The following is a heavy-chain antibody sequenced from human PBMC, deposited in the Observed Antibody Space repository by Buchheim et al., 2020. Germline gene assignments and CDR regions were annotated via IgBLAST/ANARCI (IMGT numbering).Heavy chain of an antibody. CDR2: IYPADSDT. J-gene: IGHJ3*02. CDR3: ARQVVAAAIQGRDAFDI. Sequence: EVQLVQSGAEVKKPGESLKISCQGSGHNLSNFWIGWVRQMPGKGLEWIGIIYPADSDTRYSPSFQAQVTISADKSISTTYPQWSSLKASDSAMYYCARQVVAAAIQGRDAFDIWGQGT. CDR1: GHNLSNFW. V-gene: IGHV5-51*01. D-gene: IGHD2-2*02.